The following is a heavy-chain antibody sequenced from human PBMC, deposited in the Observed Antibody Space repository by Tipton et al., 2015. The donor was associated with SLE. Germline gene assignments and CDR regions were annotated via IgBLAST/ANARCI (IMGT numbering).Heavy chain of an antibody. J-gene: IGHJ6*02. CDR2: INHSGST. CDR3: ARGGGKLDYYYYYYGMDV. CDR1: GGSISSYY. V-gene: IGHV4-34*01. D-gene: IGHD3-16*01. Sequence: TLSLTCTVSGGSISSYYWSWIRQPPGKGLEWIGEINHSGSTNYNPSLKSRVTISVDTSKNQFSLKLSSVTAADTAVYYCARGGGKLDYYYYYYGMDVWGQGTTVTVSS.